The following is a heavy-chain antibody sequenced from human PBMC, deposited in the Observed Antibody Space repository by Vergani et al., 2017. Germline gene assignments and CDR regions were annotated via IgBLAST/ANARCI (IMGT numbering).Heavy chain of an antibody. CDR3: ARESSSWYRNYYYYMDV. CDR2: ISGSGGST. J-gene: IGHJ6*03. Sequence: EVQLVESGGGLVQPGGSLRLSCAASGFTFSSYAMSWVRQAPGKGLEWVSAISGSGGSTYYADSVKGRFTISRDNSKNTLYLQMNSLRAEDTAVYYCARESSSWYRNYYYYMDVWGKGTTVTVSS. CDR1: GFTFSSYA. V-gene: IGHV3-23*04. D-gene: IGHD6-13*01.